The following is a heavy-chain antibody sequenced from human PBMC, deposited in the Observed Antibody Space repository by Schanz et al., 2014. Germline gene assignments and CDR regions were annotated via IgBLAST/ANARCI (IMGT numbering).Heavy chain of an antibody. J-gene: IGHJ6*02. CDR2: ISSSGSSI. V-gene: IGHV3-21*02. CDR3: ARAGCINGACKYGMDV. CDR1: GFNFKAYA. D-gene: IGHD2-8*01. Sequence: EAQLLESGGGLVQPGGSLRLSCAASGFNFKAYAMSWVRQAPGKGLEWVSSISSSGSSIYYADSVKGRFTISRDNANNSLFLRMNSLRAEDTAVYYCARAGCINGACKYGMDVWGQGTTVTVSS.